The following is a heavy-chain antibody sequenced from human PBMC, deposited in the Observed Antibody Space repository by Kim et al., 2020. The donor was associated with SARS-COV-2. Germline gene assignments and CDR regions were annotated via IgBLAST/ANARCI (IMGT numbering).Heavy chain of an antibody. D-gene: IGHD3-16*01. CDR2: INRSGGSI. J-gene: IGHJ6*01. CDR3: ANLSDDSKCLLFGYYG. V-gene: IGHV3-9*01. CDR1: GFTFDDYA. Sequence: GGSLRLSCAASGFTFDDYAMHWVRQAPGKGLEWVSGINRSGGSIVYAASVKGRITISGDTAKNSLYLLKNSLSAETAVLYYCANLSDDSKCLLFGYYG.